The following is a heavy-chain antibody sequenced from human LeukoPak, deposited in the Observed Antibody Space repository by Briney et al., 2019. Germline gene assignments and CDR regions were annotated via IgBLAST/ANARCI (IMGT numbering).Heavy chain of an antibody. D-gene: IGHD4-23*01. J-gene: IGHJ4*02. Sequence: PGRSLRLSCAASGFSFSSYDMHWVRQAPGKGLEWVAVISYDGSTKDYADSVKGRFTMSRDNSKNTLYLQMNSLRAEDTAVYYCARLGNSGYYFDYWGQGTLVTVSS. CDR2: ISYDGSTK. CDR3: ARLGNSGYYFDY. V-gene: IGHV3-30*04. CDR1: GFSFSSYD.